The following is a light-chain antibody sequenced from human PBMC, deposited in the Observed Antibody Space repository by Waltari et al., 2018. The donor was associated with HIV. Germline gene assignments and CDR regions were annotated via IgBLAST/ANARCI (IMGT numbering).Light chain of an antibody. J-gene: IGLJ2*01. V-gene: IGLV2-14*01. CDR1: SSAVGGYNY. Sequence: QSALTQPASVSGPPGQSITIPCTGTSSAVGGYNYVPWYQQHPGKAPKLMIYEVSNRPSGVSNRFSGSKSGNTASLTISGLQSEDEADYYCSSYTSSSTLVFGGGTKLTVL. CDR2: EVS. CDR3: SSYTSSSTLV.